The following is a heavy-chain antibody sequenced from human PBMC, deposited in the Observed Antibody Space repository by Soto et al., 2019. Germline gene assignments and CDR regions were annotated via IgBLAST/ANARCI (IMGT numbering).Heavy chain of an antibody. CDR1: GYTFTNFG. CDR2: ISAYNGNT. Sequence: QVQLVQSGAEVKKPGASVKVSCKASGYTFTNFGISWVRQAPGQGLEWMGWISAYNGNTHYAQKFQGRVTMTTDTSTSTGYMEVRSLRFDDTAVYYCARGGTPIAYWGQGTLVTVSS. CDR3: ARGGTPIAY. J-gene: IGHJ4*02. D-gene: IGHD3-16*01. V-gene: IGHV1-18*01.